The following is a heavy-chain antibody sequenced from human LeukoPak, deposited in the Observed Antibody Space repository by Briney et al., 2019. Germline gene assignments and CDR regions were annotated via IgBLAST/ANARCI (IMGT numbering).Heavy chain of an antibody. Sequence: GGSLRLSCAASGFTFSSYGMSWVRQAPGKGLEWVSAISGSGGSTYYADSVKGRFTISRDNSKNTLYLQMNSLRAEDTAVYYCANFRLRRYYDYWGQGTLVTVSS. CDR3: ANFRLRRYYDY. J-gene: IGHJ4*02. V-gene: IGHV3-23*01. CDR2: ISGSGGST. D-gene: IGHD1-26*01. CDR1: GFTFSSYG.